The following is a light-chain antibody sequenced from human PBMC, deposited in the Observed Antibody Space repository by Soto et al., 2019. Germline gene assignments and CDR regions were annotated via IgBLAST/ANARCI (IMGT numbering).Light chain of an antibody. Sequence: QLVLPQPPSASASLGASVTLTCTLSSGYSNYKVDWYQQRPGKGPRFVMRVGTGGIVGSKGGGIPDRFSVLGSGLDRYLTIKNIQEEDGSDYHCGADHGSGSNFVYVFGTGTKVTVL. CDR3: GADHGSGSNFVYV. J-gene: IGLJ1*01. CDR1: SGYSNYK. CDR2: VGTGGIVG. V-gene: IGLV9-49*01.